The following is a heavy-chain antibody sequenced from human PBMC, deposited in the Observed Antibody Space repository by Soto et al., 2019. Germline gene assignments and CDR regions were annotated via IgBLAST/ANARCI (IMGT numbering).Heavy chain of an antibody. CDR2: ITDSGSDT. J-gene: IGHJ4*02. D-gene: IGHD2-2*01. V-gene: IGHV3-23*01. CDR3: AKLGSSSWSPHYYFDY. CDR1: GFTFNNYA. Sequence: GGSLRLSCAASGFTFNNYAMGWVRQAPGKGLEWVSAITDSGSDTYYVDSVKGRFTISRDNSKNTLYLQMNSLRAEDTAVYYCAKLGSSSWSPHYYFDYWGQGTLVTVSS.